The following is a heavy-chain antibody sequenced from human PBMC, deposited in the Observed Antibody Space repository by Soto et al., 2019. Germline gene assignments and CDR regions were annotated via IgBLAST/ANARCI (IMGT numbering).Heavy chain of an antibody. D-gene: IGHD6-19*01. CDR2: ISWNSGSI. Sequence: EVHLVESGGGLVQPGRSLRLSCAASGFTFDDYAMHWVRQAPGKGLEWVSGISWNSGSIGYADSVKGRFTISRDNAKNSQYVQMNSLRAEDTALYYCAKAVAVAAPFAYWGQGTLVTVSS. CDR1: GFTFDDYA. CDR3: AKAVAVAAPFAY. V-gene: IGHV3-9*01. J-gene: IGHJ4*02.